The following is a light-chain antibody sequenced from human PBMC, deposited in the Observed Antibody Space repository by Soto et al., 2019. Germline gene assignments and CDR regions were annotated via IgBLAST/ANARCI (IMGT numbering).Light chain of an antibody. J-gene: IGKJ2*02. CDR3: QQYNNWPPGT. Sequence: EIVMTQSPATLSVSPGERVTLSCRASQSVSSNLAWYQQKPGQAPRLLIYGASTRATGIPARISGSGSGTEFTLTISSLQSEDFAVYFCQQYNNWPPGTFGQGTKLQIK. V-gene: IGKV3-15*01. CDR1: QSVSSN. CDR2: GAS.